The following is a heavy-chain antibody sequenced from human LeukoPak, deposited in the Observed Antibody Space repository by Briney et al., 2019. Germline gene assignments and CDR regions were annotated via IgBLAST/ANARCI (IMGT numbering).Heavy chain of an antibody. CDR1: GYSISSGYY. V-gene: IGHV4-38-2*01. Sequence: SETLSLTCAVSGYSISSGYYWGWIRQPPGKGLEWIGSIYHSGSTYYNPSLKSRATISVDTSKNQFSLTLSSVTAADTAVYYCASRRPGYSYGWYYFDYWGQGTLVTVSS. CDR3: ASRRPGYSYGWYYFDY. J-gene: IGHJ4*02. D-gene: IGHD5-18*01. CDR2: IYHSGST.